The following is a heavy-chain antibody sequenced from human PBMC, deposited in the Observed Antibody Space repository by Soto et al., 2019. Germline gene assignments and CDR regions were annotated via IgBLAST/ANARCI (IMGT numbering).Heavy chain of an antibody. D-gene: IGHD3-10*01. J-gene: IGHJ4*02. V-gene: IGHV4-31*03. CDR3: ARVMVRGVILDY. CDR2: IYYSGST. Sequence: SETLSLTCTVSGGSISSGGYYWSWIRQHPGKGLEWIGYIYYSGSTYYNPSLKSRVTISVDTSKNQFSLKLSSVTAADTAVYYCARVMVRGVILDYWGQGTLVTVSS. CDR1: GGSISSGGYY.